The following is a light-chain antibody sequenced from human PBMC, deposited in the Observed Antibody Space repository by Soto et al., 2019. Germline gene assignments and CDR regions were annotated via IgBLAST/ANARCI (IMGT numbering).Light chain of an antibody. Sequence: DIQMTQSTSTLSASVGDRVTIACRASRSISPWLAWYQQKPGKPPKLLIYGASSLAAGVPSRFSGSGSGTDFTLTISSLQPDDFASYYCQQYSSSTTFGQGTKVDI. CDR3: QQYSSSTT. CDR2: GAS. V-gene: IGKV1-5*01. CDR1: RSISPW. J-gene: IGKJ1*01.